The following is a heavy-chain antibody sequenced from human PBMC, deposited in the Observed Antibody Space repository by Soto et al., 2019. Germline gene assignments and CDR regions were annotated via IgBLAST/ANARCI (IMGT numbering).Heavy chain of an antibody. Sequence: SETLSLTCTVSGGSINNYYWSWIRQPPGKGQECIGYIYYSGSTNYNPSLKSRVTISLDTSNNHFSLNLSSLTPADTAVYYCAILFPVLLWYKPTYYYYGMDVWGQGTTVTVSS. CDR3: AILFPVLLWYKPTYYYYGMDV. J-gene: IGHJ6*02. CDR1: GGSINNYY. V-gene: IGHV4-59*08. D-gene: IGHD1-20*01. CDR2: IYYSGST.